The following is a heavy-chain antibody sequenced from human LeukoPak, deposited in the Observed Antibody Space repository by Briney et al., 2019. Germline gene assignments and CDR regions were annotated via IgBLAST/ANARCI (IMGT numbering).Heavy chain of an antibody. Sequence: PSETLSLTCTVSGGSISSYYWSWIRQPPGKGLEWIGYIYYSGSTNYNPSLKSRVTISVDTSKNQFSLKLGSVTAADAAVYYCARVGQQQLGDSFDYWGQGTLVTVSS. CDR2: IYYSGST. J-gene: IGHJ4*02. CDR3: ARVGQQQLGDSFDY. CDR1: GGSISSYY. D-gene: IGHD6-13*01. V-gene: IGHV4-59*01.